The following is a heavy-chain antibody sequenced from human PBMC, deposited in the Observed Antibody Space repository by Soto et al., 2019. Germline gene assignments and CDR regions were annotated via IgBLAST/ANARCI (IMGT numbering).Heavy chain of an antibody. CDR3: ARAAGRSKLLPYYFDP. V-gene: IGHV1-3*01. J-gene: IGHJ5*02. D-gene: IGHD3-10*01. Sequence: QVHLVQSGAEVQKPGASVRISCQASGYAFTTSAIHWVRQAPGQSPEWMGWINPATGDTKYSQNVRGRVTFALDTSATTAYMDLRSLASHDTAVYYCARAAGRSKLLPYYFDPWGQGTLVTVSS. CDR2: INPATGDT. CDR1: GYAFTTSA.